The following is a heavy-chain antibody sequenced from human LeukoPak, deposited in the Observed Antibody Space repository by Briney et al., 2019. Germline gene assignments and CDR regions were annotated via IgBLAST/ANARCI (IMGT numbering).Heavy chain of an antibody. CDR2: INPNSGGT. CDR1: GYIFTGYY. D-gene: IGHD6-13*01. CDR3: ARGEGDSSSWPLNY. V-gene: IGHV1-2*02. J-gene: IGHJ4*02. Sequence: ASVKLSCKASGYIFTGYYMHWVRQAPGQGLEWMGWINPNSGGTKYAQQFQGRVTMTRDTSISTAYMELSRLTSDDTAVYYCARGEGDSSSWPLNYWGQGTLVPVSS.